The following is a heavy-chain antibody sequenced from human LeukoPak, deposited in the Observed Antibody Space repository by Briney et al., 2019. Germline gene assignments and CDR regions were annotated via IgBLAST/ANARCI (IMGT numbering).Heavy chain of an antibody. CDR3: ARYYYDSSGYYVDY. D-gene: IGHD3-22*01. CDR1: GGSFSGYY. V-gene: IGHV4-34*01. J-gene: IGHJ4*02. Sequence: SETPSLACAVYGGSFSGYYWSWIRQPPGKGLEWIGEINHSGSTNYNPSLKSRVTISVDTSKNQFSLKLSSVTATDTAVYYCARYYYDSSGYYVDYWGQGTLVTVSS. CDR2: INHSGST.